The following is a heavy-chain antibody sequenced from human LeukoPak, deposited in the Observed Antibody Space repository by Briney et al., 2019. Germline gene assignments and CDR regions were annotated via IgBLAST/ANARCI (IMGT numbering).Heavy chain of an antibody. CDR3: ARERSYYYDSSGYYGGSWFDP. V-gene: IGHV3-66*02. CDR2: IYSGGST. CDR1: GFTVSSNY. J-gene: IGHJ5*02. Sequence: GGSLRLSCAASGFTVSSNYMSWVRQAPGKGLEWVSVIYSGGSTYYADSVKGRFTISRDNSKNTLYLQMSSLRAEDTAVYYCARERSYYYDSSGYYGGSWFDPWGQGTLVTVSS. D-gene: IGHD3-22*01.